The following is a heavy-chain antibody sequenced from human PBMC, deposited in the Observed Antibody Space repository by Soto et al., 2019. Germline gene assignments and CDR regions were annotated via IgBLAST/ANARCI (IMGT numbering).Heavy chain of an antibody. Sequence: PSETLSLTCTVSGDSISDYFWSWIRQPPGKGLEWIGYTLYSGGTNYNPSLKSRVTISVDTSKNQFSLKLTSVTAADTAVYYCASMTPGSYYDQWGQGALVTVSS. J-gene: IGHJ4*02. D-gene: IGHD1-26*01. CDR2: TLYSGGT. CDR3: ASMTPGSYYDQ. V-gene: IGHV4-59*01. CDR1: GDSISDYF.